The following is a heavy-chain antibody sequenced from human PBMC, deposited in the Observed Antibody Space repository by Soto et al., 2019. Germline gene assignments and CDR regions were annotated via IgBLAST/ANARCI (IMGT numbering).Heavy chain of an antibody. CDR1: GFTFSSYS. J-gene: IGHJ5*02. D-gene: IGHD6-13*01. CDR2: ISSSSTYR. CDR3: AATSEGAAAGFCGP. V-gene: IGHV3-21*01. Sequence: EVQLVESGGGLVKPGGSLRLSCAASGFTFSSYSMNWVRQAPGKGLEWVSSISSSSTYRYYADSVTGRFTISRDNDKNSLYRQMNSLRVEGTAVYYFAATSEGAAAGFCGPWFEGTVVIVSS.